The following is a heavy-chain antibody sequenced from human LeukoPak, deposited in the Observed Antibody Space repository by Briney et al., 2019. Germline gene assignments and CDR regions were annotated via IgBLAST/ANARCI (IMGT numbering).Heavy chain of an antibody. CDR2: ISYDGSNK. V-gene: IGHV3-30*04. CDR1: GFTFSSYA. CDR3: AREMVRAVSVDY. D-gene: IGHD3-10*01. J-gene: IGHJ4*02. Sequence: GGSLRLSCAASGFTFSSYAMHWVRQAPGKGLEWVAVISYDGSNKYYADSVKGRFTISRDNSKNTLYLQMNSLRAEDTAVYYCAREMVRAVSVDYWGQGTLATVSS.